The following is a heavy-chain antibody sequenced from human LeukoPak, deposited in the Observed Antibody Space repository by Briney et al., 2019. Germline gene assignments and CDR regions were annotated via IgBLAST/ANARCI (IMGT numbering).Heavy chain of an antibody. Sequence: GGSLRLSCAASGFTFSSYSMNWVRQAPGKGLEWVSSISSSSSYIYYADSVKGRFTISRDNAKNSLYLQMSSLRAEDTAVYYCASEYYYDSSSYYYVSSYFDYWGQGTLVTVSS. V-gene: IGHV3-21*01. J-gene: IGHJ4*02. CDR2: ISSSSSYI. D-gene: IGHD3-22*01. CDR3: ASEYYYDSSSYYYVSSYFDY. CDR1: GFTFSSYS.